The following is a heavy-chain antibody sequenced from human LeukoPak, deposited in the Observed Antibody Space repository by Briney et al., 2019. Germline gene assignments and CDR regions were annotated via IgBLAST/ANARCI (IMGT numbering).Heavy chain of an antibody. V-gene: IGHV4-30-4*01. CDR2: IYYSGST. CDR3: ASHVNPDYKTYFDY. J-gene: IGHJ4*02. CDR1: GGSISSGDYY. D-gene: IGHD5-12*01. Sequence: PSETLSLTCTVSGGSISSGDYYWSWIRQPPGKGLEWIGYIYYSGSTYYNPSLKSRVTISVDTSKNQFSLKLSSVTAADTAVYYCASHVNPDYKTYFDYWGQGTLVTVSS.